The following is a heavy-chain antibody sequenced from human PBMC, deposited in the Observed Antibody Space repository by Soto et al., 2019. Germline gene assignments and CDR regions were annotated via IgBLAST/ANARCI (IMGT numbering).Heavy chain of an antibody. CDR1: GFTFSSCG. Sequence: PGGSLRLSCAASGFTFSSCGMHWVRQAPGKGLEWVAVIWYDGSNKYYADSVKGRFTISRDNSKNTLYLQMNSLRAEDTAVYYCAKVFRVGYCSGGSCYTSADYYYYYMDVWGKGTTVTVSS. V-gene: IGHV3-33*06. CDR2: IWYDGSNK. CDR3: AKVFRVGYCSGGSCYTSADYYYYYMDV. D-gene: IGHD2-15*01. J-gene: IGHJ6*03.